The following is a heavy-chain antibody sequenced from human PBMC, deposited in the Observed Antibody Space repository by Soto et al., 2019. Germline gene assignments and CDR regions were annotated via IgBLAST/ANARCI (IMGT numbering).Heavy chain of an antibody. Sequence: QVQLVESGGGVVQPGRSLRLSCAASGFTFSSFGMSWVRQAPGKGLEWVAVISYDGANTYYADSVKGRFTISRDNSKNTLYLQMNSRRVEDTAVFYCAKPTVPFGRAAVAGPFEHWGQGTLVTVSS. CDR3: AKPTVPFGRAAVAGPFEH. D-gene: IGHD6-19*01. CDR2: ISYDGANT. CDR1: GFTFSSFG. J-gene: IGHJ4*02. V-gene: IGHV3-30*18.